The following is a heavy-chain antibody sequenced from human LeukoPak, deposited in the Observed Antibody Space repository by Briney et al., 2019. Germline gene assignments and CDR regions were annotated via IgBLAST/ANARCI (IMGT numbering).Heavy chain of an antibody. J-gene: IGHJ4*02. CDR2: IWYDGSNS. D-gene: IGHD3-10*01. CDR3: AGSGSYSWFDY. CDR1: GFTFSSTG. V-gene: IGHV3-30*02. Sequence: GGSLRLSCAASGFTFSSTGMHWVRQAPGKGLQWVGLIWYDGSNSVYADSVKGRFTISRDNSKNTVHLQMNSLRAEDTAVYYCAGSGSYSWFDYWGQGTLVTVSS.